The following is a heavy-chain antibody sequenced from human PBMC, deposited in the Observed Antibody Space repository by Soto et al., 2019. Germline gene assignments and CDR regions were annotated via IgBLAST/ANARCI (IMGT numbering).Heavy chain of an antibody. CDR2: INHSGST. CDR3: ARGRITMIVALDY. V-gene: IGHV4-34*01. Sequence: PSETLSLTCAVYGGSFSGYYWSWIRQPPGKGLEWIGEINHSGSTNYNPSLESRVTISVDTSKNQFSLKLSSVTAADTAVYYCARGRITMIVALDYWGQGTPVTVSS. J-gene: IGHJ4*02. CDR1: GGSFSGYY. D-gene: IGHD3-22*01.